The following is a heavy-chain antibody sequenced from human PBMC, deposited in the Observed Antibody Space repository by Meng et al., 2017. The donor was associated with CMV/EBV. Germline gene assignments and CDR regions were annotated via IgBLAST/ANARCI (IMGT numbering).Heavy chain of an antibody. J-gene: IGHJ6*02. CDR1: GGTFSSYA. D-gene: IGHD6-6*01. V-gene: IGHV1-69*10. CDR2: IIPILGIA. CDR3: ASARAARYRYYYYYGMDV. Sequence: SVKVSCKASGGTFSSYAISWVRQAPGQGLEWMGGIIPILGIANYAQKFQGRVTITADKSTSTAYMELSSVTAADTAVYYCASARAARYRYYYYYGMDVWGQGTTVTVSS.